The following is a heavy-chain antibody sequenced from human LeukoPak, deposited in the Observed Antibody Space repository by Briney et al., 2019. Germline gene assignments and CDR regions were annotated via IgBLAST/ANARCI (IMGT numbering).Heavy chain of an antibody. CDR1: GYTFSDYY. D-gene: IGHD3-9*01. Sequence: ASVKVSCKASGYTFSDYYMHWVRQAPGQGLEWMGWINPNSGGTNYAQKFQGRVTMTRDTSISTAYMELSRLRFDDTAVYYCARDLLYPVRYFDWQIYREDNWFDPWGQGTLVTVSS. J-gene: IGHJ5*02. CDR2: INPNSGGT. V-gene: IGHV1-2*02. CDR3: ARDLLYPVRYFDWQIYREDNWFDP.